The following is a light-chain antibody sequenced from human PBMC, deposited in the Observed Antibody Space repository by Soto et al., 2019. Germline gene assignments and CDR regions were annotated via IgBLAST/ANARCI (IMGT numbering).Light chain of an antibody. CDR1: SSDVGGYNY. V-gene: IGLV2-8*01. CDR2: EVN. CDR3: SSYAGSSNV. Sequence: QSVLTQPPSASGSPGQSVAISCTATSSDVGGYNYVSWYQQHPGKAPKLMIYEVNKRPSGVPDHFSGSKSGNTASLTVSGLQAEDEADYYCSSYAGSSNVFGTGTKVTVL. J-gene: IGLJ1*01.